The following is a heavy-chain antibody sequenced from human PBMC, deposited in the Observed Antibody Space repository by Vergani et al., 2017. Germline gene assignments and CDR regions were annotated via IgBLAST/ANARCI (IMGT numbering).Heavy chain of an antibody. CDR1: GGSISSGGYY. D-gene: IGHD3-22*01. Sequence: QVQLQESGPGLVKPSQTLSLTCTVSGGSISSGGYYWSWIRQHPGKGLEWIGYIYYSGSTYYKPSLKSRVTIAVDTSKNPFSLKLSSVTAADPAVYYCARVPASGYPNYFDYWGQGTLVTGSS. V-gene: IGHV4-31*03. CDR3: ARVPASGYPNYFDY. CDR2: IYYSGST. J-gene: IGHJ4*02.